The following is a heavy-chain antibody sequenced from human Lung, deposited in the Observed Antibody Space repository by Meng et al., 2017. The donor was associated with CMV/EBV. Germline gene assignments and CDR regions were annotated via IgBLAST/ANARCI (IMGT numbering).Heavy chain of an antibody. V-gene: IGHV4-59*01. CDR2: IYYTGST. CDR1: GGSISNYY. D-gene: IGHD3-10*01. CDR3: AATALVRGVRGTYFQH. J-gene: IGHJ1*01. Sequence: GSLRLSCTVSGGSISNYYWSWIRQPPGKGLEWIGYIYYTGSTNSNPSLKSRVTISIDTSKNQFSLKLISVTAADTAMYYCAATALVRGVRGTYFQHWGQGXLVTVSS.